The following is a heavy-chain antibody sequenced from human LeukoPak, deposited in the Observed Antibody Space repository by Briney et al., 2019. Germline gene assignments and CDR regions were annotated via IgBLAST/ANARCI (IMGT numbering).Heavy chain of an antibody. CDR2: IYYSGST. V-gene: IGHV4-39*06. CDR1: GGSISSSSYY. J-gene: IGHJ5*02. CDR3: ARVFGHSNAGGDNWIDG. Sequence: SETLSLTCTVSGGSISSSSYYWGWLRQPPGKGLEWIGSIYYSGSTYYNPSLKRRVTISVNTSKNQFTLKRRSLTAAAPAVYYCARVFGHSNAGGDNWIDGGGEGTLVT. D-gene: IGHD4-11*01.